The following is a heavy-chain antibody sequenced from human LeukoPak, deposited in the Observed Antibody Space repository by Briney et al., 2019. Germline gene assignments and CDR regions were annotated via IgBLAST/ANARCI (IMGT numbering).Heavy chain of an antibody. J-gene: IGHJ3*02. D-gene: IGHD2-2*01. CDR2: FDPEDGET. CDR1: GYTLTELS. V-gene: IGHV1-24*01. Sequence: ASVKVSCKVSGYTLTELSMHWVRQAPGKGLEWMGGFDPEDGETIYAQKFQGRVTMTEDTSTDTAYMELSSLRSEDTAVYYCATVLCSSTSCYLGACDIWGQGTMVTVSS. CDR3: ATVLCSSTSCYLGACDI.